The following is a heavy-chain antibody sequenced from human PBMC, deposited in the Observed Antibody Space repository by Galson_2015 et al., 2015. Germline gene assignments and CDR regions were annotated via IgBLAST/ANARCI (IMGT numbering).Heavy chain of an antibody. D-gene: IGHD4-11*01. CDR2: IYPGDSDT. Sequence: QSGAEVKKPGESLTISCTGSGYRFTGYWIGWVRQMPGKGLEWMGIIYPGDSDTRYSPSFQGQVTISADESISTAYLQWSSLKASDTAMYYCAVMTTVTIGGGWFDPWGQGTLVTVSS. J-gene: IGHJ5*02. V-gene: IGHV5-51*01. CDR1: GYRFTGYW. CDR3: AVMTTVTIGGGWFDP.